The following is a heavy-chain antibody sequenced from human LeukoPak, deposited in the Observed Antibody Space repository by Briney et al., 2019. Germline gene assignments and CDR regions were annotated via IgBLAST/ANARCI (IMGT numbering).Heavy chain of an antibody. CDR3: ARLVRGIISDAFDI. V-gene: IGHV1-8*01. D-gene: IGHD3-10*01. CDR2: MTPNSGHT. J-gene: IGHJ3*02. Sequence: ASVKVSCKAAGYTFTSYDINWVRQATGQGLEWMGWMTPNSGHTGYPQKFQGRVTMTRNTSISTAYMELSSLRSEDTAVYYCARLVRGIISDAFDIWGQGTMVTVSS. CDR1: GYTFTSYD.